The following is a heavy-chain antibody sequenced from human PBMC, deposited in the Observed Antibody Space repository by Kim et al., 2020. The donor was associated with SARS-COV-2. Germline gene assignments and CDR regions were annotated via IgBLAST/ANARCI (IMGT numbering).Heavy chain of an antibody. CDR2: YSDVST. CDR3: AKDNDY. J-gene: IGHJ4*02. V-gene: IGHV3-53*01. Sequence: YSDVSTYYADSGKGRFTISRDNSKNTLDLEMNSLRAEDTAVYYCAKDNDYWGQGTLVTVSS.